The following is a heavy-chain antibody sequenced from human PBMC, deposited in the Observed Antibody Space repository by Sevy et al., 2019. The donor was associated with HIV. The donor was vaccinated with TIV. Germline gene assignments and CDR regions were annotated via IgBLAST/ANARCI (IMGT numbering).Heavy chain of an antibody. J-gene: IGHJ3*02. Sequence: GGFLRLSCAASGFTFSSYGMHCVRQAPGKGLEWVAVISYDGSNKYYADSVKGRFTISRDNSNNTLYLQMNSLRAEDTTVYYCAKENNIPGATVGAFDIWGQGTQVSVSS. D-gene: IGHD1-20*01. CDR3: AKENNIPGATVGAFDI. CDR2: ISYDGSNK. V-gene: IGHV3-30*18. CDR1: GFTFSSYG.